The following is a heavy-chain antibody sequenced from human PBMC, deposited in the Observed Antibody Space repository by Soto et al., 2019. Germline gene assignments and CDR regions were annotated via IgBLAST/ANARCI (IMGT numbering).Heavy chain of an antibody. J-gene: IGHJ4*02. Sequence: GGSLRLSCAASGFSVTDHYMTWVRQAPGKGLEWVSVLYTGGSAYYGDSVRGRFTISRDSSTNTLYLQMNSLKVGDTAFYFCARSFNDWTTYFDYWSEGTLVTVSS. D-gene: IGHD3-9*01. CDR1: GFSVTDHY. CDR3: ARSFNDWTTYFDY. CDR2: LYTGGSA. V-gene: IGHV3-53*01.